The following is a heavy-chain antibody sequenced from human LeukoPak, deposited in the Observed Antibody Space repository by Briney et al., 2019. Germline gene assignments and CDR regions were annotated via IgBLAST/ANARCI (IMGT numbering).Heavy chain of an antibody. Sequence: SETLSLTCAVYGGSFSGYYWSWIRQPPGKGLEWIGEINHSGSTNYNPSLKSRVTISVDTPKNQFSLKLSSVTAADTAVYYCARGRYCSSTSCYRPFDYWGQGTLVTVSS. CDR3: ARGRYCSSTSCYRPFDY. CDR1: GGSFSGYY. CDR2: INHSGST. V-gene: IGHV4-34*01. D-gene: IGHD2-2*02. J-gene: IGHJ4*02.